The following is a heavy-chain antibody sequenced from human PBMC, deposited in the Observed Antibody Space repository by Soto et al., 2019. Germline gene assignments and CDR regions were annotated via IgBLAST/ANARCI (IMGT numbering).Heavy chain of an antibody. CDR2: IIPIFGTA. D-gene: IGHD3-3*01. Sequence: QVQLVQSGAEVKKPGSSVKVSCKASGGTFSSYAISWVRQAPGQGLEWMGGIIPIFGTANYAQKFQGRVTITADESTNTAYMELSSLRSEDTAVYYCAPLAYYDFWSGYFRNWFDPWGQGTLVTVSS. CDR1: GGTFSSYA. CDR3: APLAYYDFWSGYFRNWFDP. V-gene: IGHV1-69*01. J-gene: IGHJ5*02.